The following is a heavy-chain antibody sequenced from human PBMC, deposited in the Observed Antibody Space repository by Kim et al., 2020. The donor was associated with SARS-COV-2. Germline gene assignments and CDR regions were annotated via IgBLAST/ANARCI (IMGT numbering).Heavy chain of an antibody. CDR2: IYYTGTT. Sequence: SETLSLTCSVFGDSITSSSSGYSWGWIRQPPGKGLEWIGSIYYTGTTYYHPSLKSRVTISIDTSKTQFSLKQRSMAAADTAVYYCARHYRGYRGSNYYYGMDVWGQGTTVSVSS. CDR3: ARHYRGYRGSNYYYGMDV. J-gene: IGHJ6*02. D-gene: IGHD5-12*01. CDR1: GDSITSSSSGYS. V-gene: IGHV4-39*01.